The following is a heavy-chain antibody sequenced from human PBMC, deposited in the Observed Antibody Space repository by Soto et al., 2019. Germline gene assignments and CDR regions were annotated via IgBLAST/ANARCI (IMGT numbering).Heavy chain of an antibody. V-gene: IGHV4-30-2*01. CDR1: GDSITSGGYS. CDR2: LYHTARA. CDR3: ARAHYGPSGYYLDS. D-gene: IGHD3-22*01. Sequence: QVQLQESGSGLLKPSETLSLTCSVSGDSITSGGYSWSWLRQPPRRGLEWIGYLYHTARASYSPSLKARVTTSVDKSKNQFSLSLNSVTAADTAIYYCARAHYGPSGYYLDSWGQGSLFTVSS. J-gene: IGHJ4*02.